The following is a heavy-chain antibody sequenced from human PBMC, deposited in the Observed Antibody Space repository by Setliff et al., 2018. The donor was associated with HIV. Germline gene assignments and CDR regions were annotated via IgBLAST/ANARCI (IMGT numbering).Heavy chain of an antibody. CDR1: GGSIRSGGYY. D-gene: IGHD3-22*01. V-gene: IGHV4-61*08. CDR3: TRATYYYASSGYYYKSYYFDY. Sequence: SETLSLTCTVSGGSIRSGGYYWSWIRQHPGKGLEWIGYIYYSGSTNYNPSLKSRVTISIDTSRNQFSLKLSSVTAADTAVYYCTRATYYYASSGYYYKSYYFDYWGQGTLVTVS. J-gene: IGHJ4*02. CDR2: IYYSGST.